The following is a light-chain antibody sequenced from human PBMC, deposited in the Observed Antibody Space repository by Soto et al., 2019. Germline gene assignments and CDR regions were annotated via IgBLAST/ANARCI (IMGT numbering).Light chain of an antibody. Sequence: VYNQRPADLPLSKEDRGTLSCGARQSVSSSYVAWYQHKPGPAHRLPIHGTYSRAIGIHDRLSGSKSGTNFTLTIRRMGPEDVGMYYCQQYGSSPITVGQGTRLDIK. CDR3: QQYGSSPIT. J-gene: IGKJ5*01. CDR1: QSVSSSY. V-gene: IGKV3D-20*01. CDR2: GTY.